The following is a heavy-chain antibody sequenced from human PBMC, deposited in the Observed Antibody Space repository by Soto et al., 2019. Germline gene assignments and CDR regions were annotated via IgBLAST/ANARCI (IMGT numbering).Heavy chain of an antibody. V-gene: IGHV3-30*18. D-gene: IGHD6-13*01. CDR1: GFTFSSYG. Sequence: QVQLVESGGGVVQPGRSLRLSCAASGFTFSSYGMHWVRQAPGKGLEWVAVISYDGSNKYYADSVKGRFTISRDNSKNTLYRKMNSLRAEDTAVSYCAKVGGGSSWFWYFDLWGRGTLVTVSS. CDR3: AKVGGGSSWFWYFDL. J-gene: IGHJ2*01. CDR2: ISYDGSNK.